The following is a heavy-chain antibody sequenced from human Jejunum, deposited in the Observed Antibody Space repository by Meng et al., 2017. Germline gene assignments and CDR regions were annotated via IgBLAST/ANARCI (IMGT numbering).Heavy chain of an antibody. D-gene: IGHD4-17*01. J-gene: IGHJ3*02. CDR1: GFSFSDHV. CDR3: TDGRAI. Sequence: EVEVGESGGSLVQPGVSLRLSCVASGFSFSDHVMDWVRQAPGEGLEWIGRSRVKDRSYSTEYAASVGGRFTVSRDDSKTTLYLQMDSLKTEDTAMYHCTDGRAIWGQGTMVTVTS. V-gene: IGHV3-72*01. CDR2: SRVKDRSYST.